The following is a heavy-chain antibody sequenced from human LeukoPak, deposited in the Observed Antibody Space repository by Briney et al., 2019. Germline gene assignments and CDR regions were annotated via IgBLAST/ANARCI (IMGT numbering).Heavy chain of an antibody. Sequence: SETLSLTCIVSGGSVSSLYWHWIRQSPENGLEWIGYAYSTGGAKYNPSLKDRVTMSFDTPKNHFSLKLTSVTAADTAVYFCARSYGGYVLDEWGQGTLVVVSS. J-gene: IGHJ4*02. CDR2: AYSTGGA. CDR3: ARSYGGYVLDE. D-gene: IGHD5-12*01. V-gene: IGHV4-59*02. CDR1: GGSVSSLY.